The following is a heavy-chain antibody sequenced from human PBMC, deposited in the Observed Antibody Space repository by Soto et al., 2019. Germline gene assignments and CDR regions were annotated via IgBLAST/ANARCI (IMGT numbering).Heavy chain of an antibody. J-gene: IGHJ1*01. V-gene: IGHV1-69*02. Sequence: ASVKVSCKASGGTFSSYTISWVRQAPGQGLEWMGRIIPILGIANYAQKFQGRVTITADKSTSTAYMELSSLRSEDTAVYYCASLVVPAAHEYFQHWGQGTLVTVSS. CDR3: ASLVVPAAHEYFQH. CDR1: GGTFSSYT. D-gene: IGHD2-2*01. CDR2: IIPILGIA.